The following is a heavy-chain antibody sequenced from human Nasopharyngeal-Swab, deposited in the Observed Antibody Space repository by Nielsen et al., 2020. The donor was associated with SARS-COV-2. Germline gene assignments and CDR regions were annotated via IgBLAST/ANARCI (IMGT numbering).Heavy chain of an antibody. V-gene: IGHV4-31*03. J-gene: IGHJ5*02. Sequence: LSLTCTVSGGSISSGGYYWSWIRQHPGKGLEWIGYIYYSGSTYYNPSLKSRVTISVDTSKNQFSLKLTSVTAADTAVYYCARGGRTTNWFDPWGQGTLVTVSS. CDR3: ARGGRTTNWFDP. D-gene: IGHD1-1*01. CDR2: IYYSGST. CDR1: GGSISSGGYY.